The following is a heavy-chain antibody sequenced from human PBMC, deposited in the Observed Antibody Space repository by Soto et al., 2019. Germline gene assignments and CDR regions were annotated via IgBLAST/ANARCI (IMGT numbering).Heavy chain of an antibody. CDR3: ATTKGYIAAFDL. D-gene: IGHD5-12*01. CDR2: ISGSGDRT. V-gene: IGHV3-23*01. J-gene: IGHJ4*02. CDR1: GFIFSNYG. Sequence: PGGSLRLSCSASGFIFSNYGMSWVRQAPGKGLEWVSSISGSGDRTHNADSVRGRFTISRDDSRNTLNLQMNSLRAEDTAIYFCATTKGYIAAFDLWGQGTLVTVSS.